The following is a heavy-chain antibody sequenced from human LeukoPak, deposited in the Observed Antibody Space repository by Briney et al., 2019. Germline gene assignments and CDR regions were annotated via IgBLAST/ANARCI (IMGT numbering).Heavy chain of an antibody. Sequence: SETLSLTCAVYGGSFSGYYWSWIRQPPGKGLEWIGEINHSGSTNYNPSLKSRVTISVDRSKNQFSLKLSSVTAADTAVYYCARDVATGHFDYWGQGTLVTVSS. CDR1: GGSFSGYY. J-gene: IGHJ4*02. CDR3: ARDVATGHFDY. D-gene: IGHD4-11*01. V-gene: IGHV4-34*01. CDR2: INHSGST.